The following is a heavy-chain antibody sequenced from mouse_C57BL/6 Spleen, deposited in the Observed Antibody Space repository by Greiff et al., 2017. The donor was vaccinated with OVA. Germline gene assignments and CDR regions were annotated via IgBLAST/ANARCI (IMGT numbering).Heavy chain of an antibody. CDR1: GYAFSSYW. D-gene: IGHD6-1*01. J-gene: IGHJ4*01. V-gene: IGHV1-80*01. Sequence: QVQLQQSGAELVKPGASVKISCKASGYAFSSYWMNWVKQRPGKGLEWIGQIYPGDGDTNYNGKFKGKATLTADKSSSTAYMQLSSLTSEDSAVYFSARFCLYPLASYAMDYWGQGTSVTVSS. CDR2: IYPGDGDT. CDR3: ARFCLYPLASYAMDY.